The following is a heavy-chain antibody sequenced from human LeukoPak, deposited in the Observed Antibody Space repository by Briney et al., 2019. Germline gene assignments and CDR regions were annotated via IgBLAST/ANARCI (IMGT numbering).Heavy chain of an antibody. Sequence: SETLSLTCAVTGGSISSYYWSWIRQPPGKGLEWIGYIYYSGSTNYNPSLKSRVTISVDTSKNQFSLKVRSVTAADTAVYYCARVRGYHWESFYDYWGQGTLVTVSS. J-gene: IGHJ4*02. CDR2: IYYSGST. CDR1: GGSISSYY. V-gene: IGHV4-59*01. CDR3: ARVRGYHWESFYDY. D-gene: IGHD5-12*01.